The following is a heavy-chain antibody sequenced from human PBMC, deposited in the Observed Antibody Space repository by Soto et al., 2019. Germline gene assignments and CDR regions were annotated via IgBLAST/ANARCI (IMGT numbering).Heavy chain of an antibody. J-gene: IGHJ5*02. CDR2: INHSGST. CDR3: ARGRCITIFGVAYNWFDP. V-gene: IGHV4-34*01. CDR1: GGSFSGYY. Sequence: QVQLQQWGAGLLKPSETLSLTCAVYGGSFSGYYWSWIRQPPGKGLEWIGEINHSGSTNYNPSLKSRVTISVDTSKNQFSLKLSSVTAADTAVYYCARGRCITIFGVAYNWFDPWGQGTLVTVSS. D-gene: IGHD3-3*01.